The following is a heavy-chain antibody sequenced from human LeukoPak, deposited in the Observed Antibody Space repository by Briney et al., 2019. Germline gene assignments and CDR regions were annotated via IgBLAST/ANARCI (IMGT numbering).Heavy chain of an antibody. V-gene: IGHV4-39*07. CDR3: ARGLQDY. Sequence: SETLSLTCTVSGGSISSGSYYWSWIRQPPGKGLEWIGEINHSGSTNYNPSLKSRVTISVDTSKNQFSLKLSSVTAADTAVYYCARGLQDYWGQGTLVTVSS. CDR1: GGSISSGSYY. CDR2: INHSGST. J-gene: IGHJ4*02.